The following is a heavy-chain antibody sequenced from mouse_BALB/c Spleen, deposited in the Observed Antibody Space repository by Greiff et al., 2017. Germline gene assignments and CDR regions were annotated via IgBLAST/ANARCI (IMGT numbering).Heavy chain of an antibody. D-gene: IGHD2-3*01. CDR3: ARRDGYYVDY. CDR2: INPGSGGT. CDR1: GYAFTNYL. J-gene: IGHJ2*01. Sequence: VKLMESGAELVRPGTSVKVSCKASGYAFTNYLIEWVKQRPGQGLEWIGVINPGSGGTNYNEKFKGKATLTADKSSSTAYMQLSSLTSDDSAVYCCARRDGYYVDYWGQGTTLTVSS. V-gene: IGHV1-54*03.